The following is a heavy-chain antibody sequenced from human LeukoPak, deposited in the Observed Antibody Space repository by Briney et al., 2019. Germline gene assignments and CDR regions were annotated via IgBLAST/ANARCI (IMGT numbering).Heavy chain of an antibody. D-gene: IGHD3-10*01. Sequence: VKPSETLSLTCTVSGGSISSSSYYWAWIRQPPGKGLEWIGSISYSGSTYYNPSLKSRVTISVDTSKNQFSLKLRSVTAADTAVYYCARRQVLLWEIGVWFDPWGQGTLVTVSS. CDR1: GGSISSSSYY. CDR2: ISYSGST. V-gene: IGHV4-39*01. CDR3: ARRQVLLWEIGVWFDP. J-gene: IGHJ5*02.